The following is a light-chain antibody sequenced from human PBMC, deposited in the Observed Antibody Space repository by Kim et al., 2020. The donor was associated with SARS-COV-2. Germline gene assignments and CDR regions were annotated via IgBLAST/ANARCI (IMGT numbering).Light chain of an antibody. CDR1: ALPNQY. CDR3: QSPDSSATWV. J-gene: IGLJ3*02. Sequence: SYELTQPPSVSVSPGQTARITCSGDALPNQYVYWYQQRPGRAPVLIIYKDTERPSGVPERISGSSSGTTATLTISGVQAEDESDYYCQSPDSSATWVFGGVTQLTVL. V-gene: IGLV3-25*03. CDR2: KDT.